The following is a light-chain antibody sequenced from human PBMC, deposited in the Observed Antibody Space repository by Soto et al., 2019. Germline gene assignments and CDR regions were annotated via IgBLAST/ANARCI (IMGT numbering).Light chain of an antibody. CDR1: SSDVSAYNY. CDR2: EVS. Sequence: QSALTQPASVSGSPGQSITISCTGTSSDVSAYNYVSWYQQYPGKAPKMMIYEVSNRPLGVSNRFSGSKSGNTASLTISGLQADDEADYYCSAYTSSSTYVFGTGTKLTVL. J-gene: IGLJ1*01. V-gene: IGLV2-14*01. CDR3: SAYTSSSTYV.